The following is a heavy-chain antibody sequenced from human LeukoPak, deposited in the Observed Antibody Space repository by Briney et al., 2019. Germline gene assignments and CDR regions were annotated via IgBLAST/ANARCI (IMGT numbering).Heavy chain of an antibody. J-gene: IGHJ4*02. CDR2: ISYDGSNK. Sequence: PGGSLRLSCADSGFTLSSCGMHWVRPAPGKGLEWVAVISYDGSNKYYADSVKGRFTISRDNFKNTLYLQMNSLRAEDTAVYYCAKSPGYSYGHGDYWCKGNLDTVSS. V-gene: IGHV3-30*18. CDR3: AKSPGYSYGHGDY. CDR1: GFTLSSCG. D-gene: IGHD5-18*01.